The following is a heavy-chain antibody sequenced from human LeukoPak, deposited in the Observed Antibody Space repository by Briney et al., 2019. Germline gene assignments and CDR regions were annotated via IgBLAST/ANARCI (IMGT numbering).Heavy chain of an antibody. V-gene: IGHV3-33*01. J-gene: IGHJ4*02. CDR3: ARAADCSSTSCYRYYFDY. CDR2: IWYDGSNK. CDR1: GFTFSSYG. D-gene: IGHD2-2*02. Sequence: PGGSLRLSCAAAGFTFSSYGMVWVRQAPGKGLEWVAVIWYDGSNKYYADSVKGRFTISRDNSKNTLYLQMNSLRAEDTAVYYCARAADCSSTSCYRYYFDYWGQGTLVTVSS.